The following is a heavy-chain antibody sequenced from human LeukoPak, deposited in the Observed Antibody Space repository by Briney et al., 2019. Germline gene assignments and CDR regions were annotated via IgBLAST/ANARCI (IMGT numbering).Heavy chain of an antibody. Sequence: GASVKVSCKASGYTFTSYGITWVRQAPGQGLEWMGGISTYNGKTNYAQNLQGRVTLTTDPSTSTAYMDLRSLRSDDTAVYYCARGRGSTSRYWGQGTLVTVSS. D-gene: IGHD5-12*01. CDR1: GYTFTSYG. CDR3: ARGRGSTSRY. J-gene: IGHJ4*02. CDR2: ISTYNGKT. V-gene: IGHV1-18*01.